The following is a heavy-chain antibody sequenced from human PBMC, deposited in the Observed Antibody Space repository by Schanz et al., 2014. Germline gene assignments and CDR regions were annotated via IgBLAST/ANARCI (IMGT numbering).Heavy chain of an antibody. CDR1: GFTFRSYG. CDR3: ARGPIPIQGVPMDF. V-gene: IGHV3-30*03. J-gene: IGHJ4*02. CDR2: ISYDGNNE. D-gene: IGHD3-10*01. Sequence: QVQLVESGGGVVQPGRSLRLSCAASGFTFRSYGMHWVRQAPGKGLEWVAVISYDGNNEDYADSVKGRFSISRDNSQNTLYLQMDSLRPEDTAVYFCARGPIPIQGVPMDFWGQGTLVTVSS.